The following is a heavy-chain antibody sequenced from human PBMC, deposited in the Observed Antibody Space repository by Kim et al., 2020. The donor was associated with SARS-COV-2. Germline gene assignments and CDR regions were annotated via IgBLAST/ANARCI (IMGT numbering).Heavy chain of an antibody. CDR2: IIPIFGTA. V-gene: IGHV1-69*13. J-gene: IGHJ6*02. CDR3: AKNNYGDYGVYYYYGMDV. Sequence: SVKVSCKASGGTFSSYAISWVRQAPGQGLEWMGGIIPIFGTANYAQKFQGRVTITADESTSTAYMELSSLRSEDTAVYYCAKNNYGDYGVYYYYGMDVWGQGTTVTVSS. D-gene: IGHD4-17*01. CDR1: GGTFSSYA.